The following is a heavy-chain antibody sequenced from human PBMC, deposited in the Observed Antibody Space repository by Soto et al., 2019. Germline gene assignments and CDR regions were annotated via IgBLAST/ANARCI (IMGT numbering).Heavy chain of an antibody. V-gene: IGHV3-23*01. CDR3: ARDTWFGDLLYFDY. J-gene: IGHJ4*02. Sequence: GGSLRLSCAASGFTFNHYALSWVRQPPGKGLEWISTISDSGSTYYADSVKGRFIISRDNSRSTVYLQVYSLGAEDTALYFCARDTWFGDLLYFDYWGQGTPVTVSS. D-gene: IGHD3-10*01. CDR1: GFTFNHYA. CDR2: ISDSGST.